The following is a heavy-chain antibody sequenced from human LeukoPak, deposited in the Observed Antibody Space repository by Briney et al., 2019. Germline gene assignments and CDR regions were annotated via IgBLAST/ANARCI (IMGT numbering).Heavy chain of an antibody. V-gene: IGHV4-59*12. D-gene: IGHD3-10*01. CDR2: IYYSGST. Sequence: NPSETLSLTCAVYGGSFSGYSWSWVRQPPGRGLEWIGYIYYSGSTTYNPSLKTRLTMSLDTSKNQFSLKLNSVTAADTAVYYCAGDYGSGSYRFDYWGQGTLVTVSS. J-gene: IGHJ4*02. CDR3: AGDYGSGSYRFDY. CDR1: GGSFSGYS.